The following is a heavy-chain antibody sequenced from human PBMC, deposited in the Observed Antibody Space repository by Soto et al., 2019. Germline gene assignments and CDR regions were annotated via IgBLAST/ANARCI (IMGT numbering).Heavy chain of an antibody. D-gene: IGHD2-2*01. J-gene: IGHJ4*02. CDR1: GFTFSTYI. CDR3: ARGGYCSSTSCPLLPVDY. CDR2: ISSSSTYI. Sequence: EVQLVESGGGLVKPGGSLRLSCAASGFTFSTYIMNWVRQAPGKGLEWVSSISSSSTYIYYADSVKGRFTISRDNAKNSLYLQMNSRRAEDTAVYYCARGGYCSSTSCPLLPVDYWGQGTLVTVSS. V-gene: IGHV3-21*01.